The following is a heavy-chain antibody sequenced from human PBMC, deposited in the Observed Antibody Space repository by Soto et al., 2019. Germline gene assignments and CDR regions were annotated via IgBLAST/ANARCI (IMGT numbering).Heavy chain of an antibody. CDR1: GFTFSNYA. Sequence: EVQLLDSGGGLVQPGGSLRLSCAASGFTFSNYAMSWVRQAPGKGLEWVSTINDSGGSTYYADSVRGRFTISRDNSKNTLYLLMNSLRAEDAALYYCAKGPYQPFDFWGQGTLVTVSS. CDR2: INDSGGST. D-gene: IGHD2-2*01. J-gene: IGHJ4*02. V-gene: IGHV3-23*01. CDR3: AKGPYQPFDF.